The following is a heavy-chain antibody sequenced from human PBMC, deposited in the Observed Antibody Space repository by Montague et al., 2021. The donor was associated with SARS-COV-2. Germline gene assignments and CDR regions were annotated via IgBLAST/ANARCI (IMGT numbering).Heavy chain of an antibody. J-gene: IGHJ3*02. CDR1: GGSISSGGYY. CDR3: ARVRITMIVVVDAFDI. Sequence: TLSLTCTVSGGSISSGGYYWSWIRQHPGKGLEWIGYIYYSGSTYYXPSFKSRVTISVDTSKNQFSLKLSSVTAADTAVYYCARVRITMIVVVDAFDIWGQGTMVTVSS. V-gene: IGHV4-31*03. CDR2: IYYSGST. D-gene: IGHD3-22*01.